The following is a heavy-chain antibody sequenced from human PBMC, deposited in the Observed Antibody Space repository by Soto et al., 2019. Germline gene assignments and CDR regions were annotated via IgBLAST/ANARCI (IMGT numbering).Heavy chain of an antibody. J-gene: IGHJ5*02. CDR1: GGSISSSSYY. CDR3: ASQNPPSGSYYWFDP. V-gene: IGHV4-39*01. D-gene: IGHD1-26*01. CDR2: IYYSGGT. Sequence: SETLSLTCTVSGGSISSSSYYWGWIRQPPGKGLEWIGSIYYSGGTYYNPSLKSRVTISVDTSKNQFSLKLSSVTAADTAVYYCASQNPPSGSYYWFDPWGQGTLVTVSS.